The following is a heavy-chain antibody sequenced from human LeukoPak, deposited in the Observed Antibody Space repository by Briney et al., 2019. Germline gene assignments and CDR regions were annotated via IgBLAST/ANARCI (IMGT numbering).Heavy chain of an antibody. V-gene: IGHV3-21*01. CDR3: ARDGRYGSGSYYRDAFDI. CDR1: GFTFSSYS. D-gene: IGHD3-10*01. Sequence: GGSLRLSCAASGFTFSSYSMNWVRQAPGKGLEWVSSISSSSYIYYADSVKGRFTISRDNAKNSLYLQMNSLRAEDTAVYYCARDGRYGSGSYYRDAFDIWGQGTMVTVSS. J-gene: IGHJ3*02. CDR2: ISSSSYI.